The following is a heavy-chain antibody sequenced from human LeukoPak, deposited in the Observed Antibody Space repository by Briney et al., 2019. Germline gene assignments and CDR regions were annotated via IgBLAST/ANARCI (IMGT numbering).Heavy chain of an antibody. CDR2: IIPIFGTA. CDR1: GGTFSSYA. Sequence: SVKVSCKASGGTFSSYAISWVRQAPGQRLEWMGGIIPIFGTANYAQKFQGRVTITADKSTSTAYMELSSLRSEDTAVYYCARAPAQQWLVAYYYYYMDVWGKGTTVTVSS. CDR3: ARAPAQQWLVAYYYYYMDV. V-gene: IGHV1-69*06. J-gene: IGHJ6*03. D-gene: IGHD6-19*01.